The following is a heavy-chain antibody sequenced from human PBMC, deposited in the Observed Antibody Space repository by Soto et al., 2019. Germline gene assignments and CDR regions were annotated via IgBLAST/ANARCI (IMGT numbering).Heavy chain of an antibody. CDR1: GGTFSSYA. D-gene: IGHD2-15*01. J-gene: IGHJ4*02. V-gene: IGHV1-69*01. CDR2: IIPIFGTA. Sequence: QVQLVQSGAEVKKPGSSVKVSCKASGGTFSSYAISWVRQAPGQGLEWMGGIIPIFGTANYAQKFQGRVTITADESTSTAYMELSNLRTEDTAVYYCARGVVAATNYYFDYWGQGTLVTVSS. CDR3: ARGVVAATNYYFDY.